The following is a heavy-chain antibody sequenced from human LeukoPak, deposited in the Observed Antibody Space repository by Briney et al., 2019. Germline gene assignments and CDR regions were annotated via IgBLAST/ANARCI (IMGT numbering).Heavy chain of an antibody. D-gene: IGHD3-22*01. Sequence: SETLSLTCAVSGYSISSGYYWGWIRQPPGKGLEWIGSIYHSGSTYYDPSLKSRVTISVDTSKNQFSLKLSSVTAADTAVYYCASKDYYDSSGYYYAYWGQGTLFTVSS. CDR2: IYHSGST. J-gene: IGHJ4*02. V-gene: IGHV4-38-2*01. CDR1: GYSISSGYY. CDR3: ASKDYYDSSGYYYAY.